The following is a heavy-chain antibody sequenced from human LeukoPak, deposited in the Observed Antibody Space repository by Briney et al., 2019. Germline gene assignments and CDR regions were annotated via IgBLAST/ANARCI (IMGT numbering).Heavy chain of an antibody. CDR2: INPNSGGT. CDR1: GYTFTGYY. D-gene: IGHD2-2*01. CDR3: ARDLGYCSSTSCCGWFDP. V-gene: IGHV1-2*04. Sequence: ASVKVSCKASGYTFTGYYMHWVRQAPGQGLEWMGWINPNSGGTNYAQKFQGWVTITRDTSISTAYMELSRLRSDDTAVYYCARDLGYCSSTSCCGWFDPWGQGTLVTVSS. J-gene: IGHJ5*02.